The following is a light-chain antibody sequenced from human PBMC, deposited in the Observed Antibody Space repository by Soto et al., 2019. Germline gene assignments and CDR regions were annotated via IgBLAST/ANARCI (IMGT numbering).Light chain of an antibody. J-gene: IGLJ1*01. CDR1: ISDVGGYNS. V-gene: IGLV2-14*03. CDR2: DVS. Sequence: QSVLAQPASVSGSPGQSIAISCAGTISDVGGYNSVSWYQQHPGKAPKLMIYDVSNRPSGVSNRFSGSKSVNTASLTISGLQAEDEADYYCCSLTSSSTPGYVFGTGTKVTVL. CDR3: CSLTSSSTPGYV.